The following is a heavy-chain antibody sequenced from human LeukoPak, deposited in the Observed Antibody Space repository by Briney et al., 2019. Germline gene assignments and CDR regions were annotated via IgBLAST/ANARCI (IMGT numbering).Heavy chain of an antibody. V-gene: IGHV4-39*01. J-gene: IGHJ4*02. CDR1: GDSVSTNLYY. CDR2: LFHSGTT. CDR3: ARQGYGRSSFFDH. Sequence: PSETLSLTCTVSGDSVSTNLYYWGWIRQPPGKGLEWIGNLFHSGTTYYNPSLKSRVSISVDTSKNQFSLKLNSVTAADTAVYCCARQGYGRSSFFDHWGQGTLVTVSS. D-gene: IGHD6-6*01.